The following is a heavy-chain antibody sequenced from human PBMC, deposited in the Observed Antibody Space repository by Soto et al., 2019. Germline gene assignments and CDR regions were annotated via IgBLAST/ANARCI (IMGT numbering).Heavy chain of an antibody. CDR2: ISSSSTI. CDR1: GFTFSSYS. V-gene: IGHV3-48*02. D-gene: IGHD3-10*01. J-gene: IGHJ4*02. Sequence: GGSLRLSCAASGFTFSSYSMNWVRQAPGKGLEWVSYISSSSTIYYADSVKGRFTISRDNAKNSLYLQMNSLRDEDTAVYYCARETYYYGSGSYYNVDYWGQGTLVTVSS. CDR3: ARETYYYGSGSYYNVDY.